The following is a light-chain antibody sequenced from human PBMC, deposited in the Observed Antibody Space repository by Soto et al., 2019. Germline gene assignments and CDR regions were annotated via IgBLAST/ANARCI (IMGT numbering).Light chain of an antibody. V-gene: IGKV3-15*01. CDR3: QQYGSSPRT. CDR2: GAS. CDR1: QSISSN. J-gene: IGKJ5*01. Sequence: EIVMTQSPATLSVSPGERATLSCRASQSISSNLVWYQQKAGQAPRLLIYGASTRATGVPARFSGSGSGTEFTLTISSLQSEDFAVYYCQQYGSSPRTFGQGTRLEIK.